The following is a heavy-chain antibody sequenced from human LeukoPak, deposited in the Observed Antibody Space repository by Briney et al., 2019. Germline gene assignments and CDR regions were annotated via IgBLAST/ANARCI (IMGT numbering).Heavy chain of an antibody. Sequence: SVTVSFKASGGTFSSYAISWVRQAPGQGLEWMGRIIPILGIANYAQKFQGRVTITADKSTSTAYMELSSLRSEDTAVYYCARPGIAAVAYDYWGQGTPVTVSS. CDR3: ARPGIAAVAYDY. J-gene: IGHJ4*02. D-gene: IGHD6-13*01. V-gene: IGHV1-69*04. CDR1: GGTFSSYA. CDR2: IIPILGIA.